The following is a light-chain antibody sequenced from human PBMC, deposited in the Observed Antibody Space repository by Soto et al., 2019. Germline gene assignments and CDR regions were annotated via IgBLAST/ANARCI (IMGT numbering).Light chain of an antibody. CDR1: QSISSW. J-gene: IGKJ4*01. CDR2: DAS. Sequence: DIQMTQSPSTLSASVGDRVTITCRASQSISSWLAWYQQKPGKAPKLLIYDASSLESGVLSRFSGSGSGTEFTLTISSLQPDDFATYYCQQYNSYPLAFVGGTKVEIK. CDR3: QQYNSYPLA. V-gene: IGKV1-5*01.